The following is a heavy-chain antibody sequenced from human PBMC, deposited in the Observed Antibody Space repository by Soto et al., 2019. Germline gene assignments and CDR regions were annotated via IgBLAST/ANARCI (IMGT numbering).Heavy chain of an antibody. J-gene: IGHJ6*02. CDR1: GFTFSRYW. CDR3: GRVLYRIFAVVPPDSHGMDV. V-gene: IGHV3-74*01. Sequence: GGSLRLSCAGSGFTFSRYWMHWVRQAPGKGLEWVSRINSDGSSTTYADSVRGRFTISRDNSKNTLYLQMNSLRAEDTAVYYCGRVLYRIFAVVPPDSHGMDVWGQGTTVTVSS. D-gene: IGHD3-3*02. CDR2: INSDGSST.